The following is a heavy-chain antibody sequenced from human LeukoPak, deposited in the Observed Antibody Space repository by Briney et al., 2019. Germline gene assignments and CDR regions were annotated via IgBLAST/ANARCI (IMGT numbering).Heavy chain of an antibody. CDR3: AKDWYYYDSSGYYPYYYYYYMDV. Sequence: GGSLRLSCAASGFTFDDYAMHWVRQAPGKGLEWVSGISWNSGSIGYADSVKGRFTISRDNSKNTLYLQMNSLRAEDTAVYYCAKDWYYYDSSGYYPYYYYYYMDVWGKGTTVTISS. D-gene: IGHD3-22*01. CDR2: ISWNSGSI. J-gene: IGHJ6*03. CDR1: GFTFDDYA. V-gene: IGHV3-9*01.